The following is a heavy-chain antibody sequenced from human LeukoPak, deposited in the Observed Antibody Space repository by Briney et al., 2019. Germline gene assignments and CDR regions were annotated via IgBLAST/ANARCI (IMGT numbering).Heavy chain of an antibody. CDR2: ISGSGAGT. CDR1: GFTFSSYA. Sequence: PGGSLRLSCAASGFTFSSYAMSWVRQAPGKGLEWVSGISGSGAGTYYADSVKGRFTISRDNSKNTLYLQMNSLRAEDTAVYYCAKDWLLGYSGSPRFFDYWGQGTLVTGSS. J-gene: IGHJ4*02. V-gene: IGHV3-23*01. D-gene: IGHD1-26*01. CDR3: AKDWLLGYSGSPRFFDY.